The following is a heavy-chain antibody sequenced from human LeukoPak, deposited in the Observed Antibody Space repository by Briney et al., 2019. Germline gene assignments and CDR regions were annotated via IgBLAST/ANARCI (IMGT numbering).Heavy chain of an antibody. D-gene: IGHD1-26*01. CDR2: IYSAGAT. J-gene: IGHJ3*02. CDR1: GFTFSSYS. Sequence: GGSLRLSCAASGFTFSSYSMNWVRQAPGKGPEWVSSIYSAGATHYAESVKGRFTISRDNSKNTLYLQMNSLRAEDMAVYYCARIEWERLGRAFDIWGQGTMVTVSS. V-gene: IGHV3-53*01. CDR3: ARIEWERLGRAFDI.